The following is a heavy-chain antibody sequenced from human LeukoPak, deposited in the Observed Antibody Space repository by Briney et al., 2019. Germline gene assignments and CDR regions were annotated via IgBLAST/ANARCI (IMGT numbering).Heavy chain of an antibody. D-gene: IGHD3-22*01. V-gene: IGHV3-74*01. Sequence: PGGSLRLSCAASGFTFSSYWMHWVRQAPGKGRVWVSRINSDGSTTIYADSVHGLFPISSDNAKNPLYLQMNRLRAEDTAVYYCARSYYDNSMYYYGMDVWGQGTTVTVSS. J-gene: IGHJ6*02. CDR1: GFTFSSYW. CDR3: ARSYYDNSMYYYGMDV. CDR2: INSDGSTT.